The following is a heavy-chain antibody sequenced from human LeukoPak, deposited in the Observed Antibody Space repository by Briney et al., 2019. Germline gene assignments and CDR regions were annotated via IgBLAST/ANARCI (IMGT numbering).Heavy chain of an antibody. CDR3: AKVNRYCSGGSCYPDSAFDY. CDR2: ISWNSDSI. V-gene: IGHV3-9*01. J-gene: IGHJ4*02. D-gene: IGHD2-15*01. Sequence: GGSLRLSCTVSGFTFDDYAMHWVRQAPGKGLEWVSGISWNSDSIGYADSVKGRFTISRDNAKNSLYLQMNSLRAEDTALYYCAKVNRYCSGGSCYPDSAFDYWGQGTLVTVSS. CDR1: GFTFDDYA.